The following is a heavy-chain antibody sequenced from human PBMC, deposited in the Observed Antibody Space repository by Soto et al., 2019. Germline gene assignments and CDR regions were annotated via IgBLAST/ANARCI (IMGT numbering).Heavy chain of an antibody. V-gene: IGHV4-34*01. CDR2: INHSGST. CDR1: GGSFSGYY. Sequence: LSETLSLTCAVYGGSFSGYYWSWIRQPPGKGLEWIGEINHSGSTNYNPSLKSRVTISVDTSKNQFSLKLSSVTAADTAVYYCARGDIVLVPAAIWVLYYYYYYYMDVCGKGTTVTVSS. CDR3: ARGDIVLVPAAIWVLYYYYYYYMDV. D-gene: IGHD2-2*01. J-gene: IGHJ6*03.